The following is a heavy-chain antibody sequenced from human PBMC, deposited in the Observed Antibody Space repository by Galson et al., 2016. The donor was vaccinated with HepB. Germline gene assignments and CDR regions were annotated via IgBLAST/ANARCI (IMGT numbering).Heavy chain of an antibody. CDR1: GFSLSTTAVG. V-gene: IGHV2-5*02. Sequence: PALVKPTQTLTLTCTFSGFSLSTTAVGVGWIRQAPGKAPEWLAFIYWDDNEYYSPSLQSRLTITKDTSKNQVVLTMTNVAPVDTATYFCARVTSGWSQVDYWGQGTLVTVSS. J-gene: IGHJ4*02. D-gene: IGHD6-19*01. CDR2: IYWDDNE. CDR3: ARVTSGWSQVDY.